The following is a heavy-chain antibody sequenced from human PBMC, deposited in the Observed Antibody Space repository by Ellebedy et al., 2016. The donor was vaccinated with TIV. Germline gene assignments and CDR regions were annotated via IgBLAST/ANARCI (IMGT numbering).Heavy chain of an antibody. CDR3: ARGHDLGYCSSTSCQYYFDY. J-gene: IGHJ4*02. CDR1: GGSISSYY. D-gene: IGHD2-2*01. V-gene: IGHV4-59*12. CDR2: IYYSGST. Sequence: SETLSLXXTVSGGSISSYYWSWIRQPPGKGLEWIGYIYYSGSTNYNPSLKSRVTISVDTSKNQFSLKLSSVTAADTAVYYCARGHDLGYCSSTSCQYYFDYWGQGTLVTVSS.